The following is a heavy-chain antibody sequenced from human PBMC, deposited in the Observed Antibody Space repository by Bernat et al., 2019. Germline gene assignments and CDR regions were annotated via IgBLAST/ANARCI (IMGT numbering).Heavy chain of an antibody. Sequence: QMQLVQSGPEVKKPGTSVKVSCKASGFTFTSSAVQWVRQARGQRLEWIGWIVVGSGNTNYAQKFQERVTITRDMSTSTAYMELSSLRSEDTAVYYCAGGGSPYYYYGMDVWGQGTTVTVSS. D-gene: IGHD1-26*01. CDR1: GFTFTSSA. CDR3: AGGGSPYYYYGMDV. J-gene: IGHJ6*02. CDR2: IVVGSGNT. V-gene: IGHV1-58*01.